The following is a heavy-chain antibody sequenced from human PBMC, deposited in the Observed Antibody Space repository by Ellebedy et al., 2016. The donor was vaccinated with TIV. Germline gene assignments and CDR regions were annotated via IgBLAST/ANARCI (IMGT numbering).Heavy chain of an antibody. CDR3: ARAQSIVVVVAAKPWGMDV. V-gene: IGHV1-46*01. D-gene: IGHD2-15*01. J-gene: IGHJ6*02. CDR2: INPSGGST. CDR1: GYTFTSYY. Sequence: ASVKVSXXASGYTFTSYYMHWVRQAPGQGLEWMGIINPSGGSTSYAQKFQGRVTMTRDTSTSTVYMELSSLRSEDTAVYYCARAQSIVVVVAAKPWGMDVWGQGTTVTVSS.